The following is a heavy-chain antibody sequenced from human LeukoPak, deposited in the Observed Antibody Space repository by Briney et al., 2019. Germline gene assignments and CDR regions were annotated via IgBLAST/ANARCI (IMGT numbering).Heavy chain of an antibody. V-gene: IGHV3-23*01. D-gene: IGHD2-8*01. Sequence: PGGALRLSCTGTGFTFNMFAIDWVRQAPGQGLEWVSGLSLVGSTTHNADSVKGRFTVSRDRSTNTVFLQMNSLRPEDTALYYCAKEQRIRHCSEGVCTEGYYFDYWGQGTLVTVSS. CDR3: AKEQRIRHCSEGVCTEGYYFDY. CDR1: GFTFNMFA. J-gene: IGHJ4*02. CDR2: LSLVGSTT.